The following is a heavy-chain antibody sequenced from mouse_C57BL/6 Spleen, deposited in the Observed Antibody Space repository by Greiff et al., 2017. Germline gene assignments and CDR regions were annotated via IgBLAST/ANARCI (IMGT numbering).Heavy chain of an antibody. CDR3: ARGTGTDYAMDY. CDR2: IYPSDSET. V-gene: IGHV1-61*01. D-gene: IGHD4-1*01. Sequence: QVQLQHPGAELVRPGSSVKLSCKASGYTFTSYWMDWVKQRPGQGLEWIGNIYPSDSETHYNQKFKDKATLTVDKSSSTAYMQLSSLTSEDSAVYYCARGTGTDYAMDYWGQGTSVTVSS. CDR1: GYTFTSYW. J-gene: IGHJ4*01.